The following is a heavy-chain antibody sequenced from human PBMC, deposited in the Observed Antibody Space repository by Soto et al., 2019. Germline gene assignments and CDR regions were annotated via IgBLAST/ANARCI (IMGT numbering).Heavy chain of an antibody. CDR1: GGCFSGYY. V-gene: IGHV4-34*01. D-gene: IGHD6-13*01. Sequence: SETLSLTCAVYGGCFSGYYWSWIRQPPGKGLEWVGEINHSGSTIYNPSLKRGVTISVDTSKNHFSLKLSSVTAADNAVYYCARGVSSSWYRFPIDYWGQGTLVTVSS. J-gene: IGHJ4*02. CDR2: INHSGST. CDR3: ARGVSSSWYRFPIDY.